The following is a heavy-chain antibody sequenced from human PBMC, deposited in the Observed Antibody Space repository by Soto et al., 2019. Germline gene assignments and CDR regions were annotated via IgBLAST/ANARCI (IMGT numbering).Heavy chain of an antibody. D-gene: IGHD1-1*01. CDR1: GFTFSSYS. CDR2: ISSSSSYI. V-gene: IGHV3-21*04. J-gene: IGHJ4*02. CDR3: AKERGTIYFDY. Sequence: LRLSCAASGFTFSSYSMNWVRQAPGKGLEWVSSISSSSSYIYYADSVKGRFTISRDNAKNSLYLQMNSLRTEDTALYYCAKERGTIYFDYWGQGILVTVSS.